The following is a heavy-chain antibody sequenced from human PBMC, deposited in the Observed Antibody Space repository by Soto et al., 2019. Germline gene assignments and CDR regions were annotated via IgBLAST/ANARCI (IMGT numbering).Heavy chain of an antibody. D-gene: IGHD6-13*01. CDR3: ARRGYGSRWPNVYMDV. Sequence: TGGALRLSCAASGFTFSSYDMHWVRQAKGKGLEWVSAIGTAGDTYYPGSVKGRFTISRDNSENTLYLQMGSLRAEDMALYYCARRGYGSRWPNVYMDVWGKGTTVTVSS. J-gene: IGHJ6*03. CDR1: GFTFSSYD. V-gene: IGHV3-13*01. CDR2: IGTAGDT.